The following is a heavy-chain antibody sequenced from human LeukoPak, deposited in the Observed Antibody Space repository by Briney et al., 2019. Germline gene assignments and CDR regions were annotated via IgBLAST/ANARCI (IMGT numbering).Heavy chain of an antibody. CDR3: AREYILTRYYGDY. V-gene: IGHV1-2*02. Sequence: ASMKVSCKTSGYSVNAYNMHWVRQAPGQGLEWMGWINHKSGAANYAQKFQGRVTMTWDTSISTAYMELRRLRSDDTAVYYCAREYILTRYYGDYWGQGTLVTVSS. CDR1: GYSVNAYN. J-gene: IGHJ4*02. D-gene: IGHD3-9*01. CDR2: INHKSGAA.